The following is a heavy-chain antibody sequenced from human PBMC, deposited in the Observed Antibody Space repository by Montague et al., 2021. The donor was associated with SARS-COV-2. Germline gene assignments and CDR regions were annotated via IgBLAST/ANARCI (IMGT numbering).Heavy chain of an antibody. CDR1: GGSISSSSYY. V-gene: IGHV4-39*07. D-gene: IGHD6-13*01. J-gene: IGHJ6*02. Sequence: SETLSLTCTVSGGSISSSSYYWGWIRQPTGKGPEWIGSIYYSGSTYYNPSLKGRVTISVDTSKNQFSLKLSSVTAADTAVYYCARVGRQQLVRLSGMDVWGQGTTVTVSS. CDR3: ARVGRQQLVRLSGMDV. CDR2: IYYSGST.